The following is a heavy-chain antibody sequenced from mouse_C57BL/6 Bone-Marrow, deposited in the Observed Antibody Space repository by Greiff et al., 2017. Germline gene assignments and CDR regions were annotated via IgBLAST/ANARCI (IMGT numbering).Heavy chain of an antibody. D-gene: IGHD2-3*01. Sequence: QVQLQQPGAELVKPGASVKLSCKASGYTFTSYWMQWVKQRPGQGLEWIGEIDPSDSYTNYNQKFKGKATLTVYTSSSTAYMQLSSLTSEDSAVYYCARSDGYDWGQGTTLTVSA. J-gene: IGHJ2*01. V-gene: IGHV1-50*01. CDR3: ARSDGYD. CDR1: GYTFTSYW. CDR2: IDPSDSYT.